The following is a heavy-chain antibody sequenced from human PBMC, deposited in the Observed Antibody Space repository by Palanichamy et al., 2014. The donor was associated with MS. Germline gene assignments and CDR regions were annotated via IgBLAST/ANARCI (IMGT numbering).Heavy chain of an antibody. D-gene: IGHD2-2*01. CDR2: IRRRASGGTT. Sequence: EVQLVEVWGRAWYQPGRSLRLSCSGSGFTFGDFAVTWFRQAPGKGLEWIGFIRRRASGGTTEYAASVKGGFSISRDDSNSIAYLEMNSLRSEDTAVYYCARYGTSEAMRFDYWGQGTLVTVSS. CDR3: ARYGTSEAMRFDY. V-gene: IGHV3-49*03. CDR1: GFTFGDFA. J-gene: IGHJ4*02.